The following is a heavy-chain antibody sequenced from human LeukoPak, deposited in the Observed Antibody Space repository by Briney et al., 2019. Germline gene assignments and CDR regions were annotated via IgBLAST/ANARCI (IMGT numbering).Heavy chain of an antibody. V-gene: IGHV1-2*02. CDR3: ASAPAIGPRAAAAYFDY. J-gene: IGHJ4*02. D-gene: IGHD6-13*01. CDR1: GYTFTGYY. CDR2: INPNSGGT. Sequence: ASVKVSCKASGYTFTGYYMHWVRQAPGQGLEWMGWINPNSGGTNYAQKFQGRVTMTRDTSISTAYMELSRLRSDDTAVYYCASAPAIGPRAAAAYFDYWGQGALVTVSS.